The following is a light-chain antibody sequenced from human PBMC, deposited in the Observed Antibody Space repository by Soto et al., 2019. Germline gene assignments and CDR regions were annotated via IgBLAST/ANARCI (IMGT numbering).Light chain of an antibody. CDR1: SSNIGAGYD. CDR2: GNS. V-gene: IGLV1-40*01. J-gene: IGLJ3*02. Sequence: QAVVTQPPSVSGAPGQRVTISCTGSSSNIGAGYDVHWYQHLPGTAPKLLIFGNSNRPSGVPDRFSASKSGTSASLAITGLQAEDEADYYCQSYDSSLSGSVFGGGTKLTVL. CDR3: QSYDSSLSGSV.